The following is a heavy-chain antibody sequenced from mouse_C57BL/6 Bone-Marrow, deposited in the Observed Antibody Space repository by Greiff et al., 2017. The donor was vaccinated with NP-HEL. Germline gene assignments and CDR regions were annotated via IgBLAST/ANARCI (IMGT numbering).Heavy chain of an antibody. Sequence: VHVKQSVAELVRPGASVKLSCTASGSNIKNTYMHWVKQRPEQRLVWIGRIDPANGNTKYAPKFQGKATITADTSSNTAYLQLSSLTSEDTAIYYWAPAYYSNPWFAYWGQGTLVTVSA. D-gene: IGHD2-5*01. J-gene: IGHJ3*01. V-gene: IGHV14-3*01. CDR3: APAYYSNPWFAY. CDR1: GSNIKNTY. CDR2: IDPANGNT.